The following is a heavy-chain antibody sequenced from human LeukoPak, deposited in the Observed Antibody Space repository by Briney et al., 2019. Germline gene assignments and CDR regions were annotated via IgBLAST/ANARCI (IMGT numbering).Heavy chain of an antibody. CDR1: GFTFNTYT. V-gene: IGHV3-21*04. J-gene: IGHJ6*03. Sequence: GGSLTLSCAASGFTFNTYTMNWVRQAPGNGLEGVSSISSSSVYIYYADSVKGRFTISRDNAKNSLYLQMNSLRAEDTAVYYCAKAIRGHHYYYYYMDVWGKGTTVTVSS. CDR3: AKAIRGHHYYYYYMDV. CDR2: ISSSSVYI.